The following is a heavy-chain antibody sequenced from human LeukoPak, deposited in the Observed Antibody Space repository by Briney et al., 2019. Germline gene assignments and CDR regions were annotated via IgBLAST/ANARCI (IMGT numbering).Heavy chain of an antibody. CDR1: GLTFSNHW. CDR2: INNEGSDT. Sequence: GGSLRLSCVVAGLTFSNHWMHWVRQAPGKGLVWVSHINNEGSDTRYADSVKGRFTISRDNGKNTVYLQMNSLRADDAAVYYCATKAGNYQERVSLDYWGQGILVTVSS. J-gene: IGHJ4*02. V-gene: IGHV3-74*01. CDR3: ATKAGNYQERVSLDY. D-gene: IGHD3-10*01.